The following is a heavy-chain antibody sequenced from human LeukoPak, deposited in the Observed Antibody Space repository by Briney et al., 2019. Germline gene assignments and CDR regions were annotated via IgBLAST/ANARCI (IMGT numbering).Heavy chain of an antibody. CDR2: ISSSGSTT. D-gene: IGHD5-12*01. V-gene: IGHV3-48*03. CDR3: ARGSGYDIDY. Sequence: GGSLRLSCAASGFTFSTYEMNWVRQAPGKGLEWVSYISSSGSTTYYADSVKGRFTISRVNAKNSLYLQMNSLRAEDTAVYYCARGSGYDIDYWGQGTLVTVSS. J-gene: IGHJ4*02. CDR1: GFTFSTYE.